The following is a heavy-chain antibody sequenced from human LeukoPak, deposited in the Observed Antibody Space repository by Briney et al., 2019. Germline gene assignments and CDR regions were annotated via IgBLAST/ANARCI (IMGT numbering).Heavy chain of an antibody. CDR2: VRNKVSSYTT. D-gene: IGHD2-21*01. CDR1: GFTFSNYA. V-gene: IGHV3-72*01. J-gene: IGHJ4*02. CDR3: TRDSIYYYIDH. Sequence: GGSLRLSCAASGFTFSNYAMSWVRQAPGKGLEWVGRVRNKVSSYTTEYAASVKGRFTISRDDSKNSLYLQMNSLKTEDTAVYYCTRDSIYYYIDHWGQGTLVTVSS.